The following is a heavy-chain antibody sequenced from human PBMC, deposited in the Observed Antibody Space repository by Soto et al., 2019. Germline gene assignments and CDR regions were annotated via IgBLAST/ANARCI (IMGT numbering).Heavy chain of an antibody. CDR2: IRNGGDGT. J-gene: IGHJ4*02. D-gene: IGHD3-10*01. Sequence: EVQLLESGGGLVQPGGSLRLSCVVSGFTLTDYHMSWVRQAPGKGLEWVSAIRNGGDGTHYADSVQGRFTISRDTSKNTLYLQMSSLRVEDTAIYYFAKVPWYAVIRVWGQGTRVTVSS. V-gene: IGHV3-23*01. CDR1: GFTLTDYH. CDR3: AKVPWYAVIRV.